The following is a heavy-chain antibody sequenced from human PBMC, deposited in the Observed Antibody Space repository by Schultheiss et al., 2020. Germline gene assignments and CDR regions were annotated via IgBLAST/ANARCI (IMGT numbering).Heavy chain of an antibody. Sequence: GGSLRLSCAASGFTFSSYAMSWVRQAPGKGLVWVSVIYSGGSTYYADSVKGRFTISRDNSKNTLYLQMNSLRAEDTAVYYCARDSRDGYNYWDYWGQGTLVTVSS. J-gene: IGHJ4*02. V-gene: IGHV3-53*01. CDR2: IYSGGST. CDR1: GFTFSSYA. CDR3: ARDSRDGYNYWDY. D-gene: IGHD5-24*01.